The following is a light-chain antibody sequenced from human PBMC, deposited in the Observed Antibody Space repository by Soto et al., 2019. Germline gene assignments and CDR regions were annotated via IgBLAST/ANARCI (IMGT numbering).Light chain of an antibody. CDR3: QQSYSTPRT. CDR1: QSISSY. Sequence: DIQMTQSPSSLSASVGDRVTITCRASQSISSYLNWYQQKPGNAPKLLIYAASSLQSGVPSRLSGSVSGTDFTLTISSLQPEDFATYYCQQSYSTPRTFGQGTKVEIK. J-gene: IGKJ1*01. CDR2: AAS. V-gene: IGKV1-39*01.